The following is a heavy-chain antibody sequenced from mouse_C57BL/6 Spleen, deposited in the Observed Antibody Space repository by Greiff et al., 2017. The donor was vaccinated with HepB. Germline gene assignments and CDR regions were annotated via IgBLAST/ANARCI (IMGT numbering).Heavy chain of an antibody. V-gene: IGHV1-52*01. Sequence: VQLQQPGAELVRLGSSVKLSCKASGYTFTSYWMHWVKQRPIQGLEWIGNIDPSDSETHYNQKFKDKATLTVDKSSSTAYMQLSSLTSEDSAVYYCARTPIITTVVAYYFDYWGQGTTLTVSS. CDR3: ARTPIITTVVAYYFDY. D-gene: IGHD1-1*01. CDR2: IDPSDSET. J-gene: IGHJ2*01. CDR1: GYTFTSYW.